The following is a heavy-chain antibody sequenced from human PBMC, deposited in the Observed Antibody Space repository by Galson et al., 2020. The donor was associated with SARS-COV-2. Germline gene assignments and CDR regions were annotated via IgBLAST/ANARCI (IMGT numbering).Heavy chain of an antibody. CDR2: IYSSGNT. V-gene: IGHV4-4*07. CDR1: GGSISGYY. J-gene: IGHJ4*02. Sequence: TLSLTCTVSGGSISGYYWNWIRQPAGKGLEWIGRIYSSGNTNYNPSLKSRVIMSVDTSKNQFSLRLSSVTAGDTAVYYCARNIPFDYWGQGTLVTVSS. CDR3: ARNIPFDY. D-gene: IGHD2-21*01.